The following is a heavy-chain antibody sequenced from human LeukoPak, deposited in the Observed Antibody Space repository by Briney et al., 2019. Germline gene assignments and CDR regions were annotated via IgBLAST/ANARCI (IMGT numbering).Heavy chain of an antibody. D-gene: IGHD4-17*01. CDR1: GFTVSSNY. CDR3: ARDERNDYGYHDY. Sequence: GGSLRLSCAASGFTVSSNYMSWVRQAPGKGLEWVSVIYSGGSTYYADSVKGRFTISRDNSKNTLYLQMNSLRAEDTAVYYCARDERNDYGYHDYWGQGTLVTVSS. CDR2: IYSGGST. J-gene: IGHJ4*02. V-gene: IGHV3-66*01.